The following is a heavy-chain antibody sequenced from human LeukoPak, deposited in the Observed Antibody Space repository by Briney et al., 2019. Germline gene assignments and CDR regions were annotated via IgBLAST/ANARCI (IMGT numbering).Heavy chain of an antibody. Sequence: PSETLSLTCTVSGGSISSYYWSWIRQPAGKGLEWIGRIYTSGSTNYNPSLKSRVTMSVDTSKNQFSLKLSSVTAADTAVYYCARSVYDSSGYPHDAFHIWGQGTILTVSS. V-gene: IGHV4-4*07. CDR3: ARSVYDSSGYPHDAFHI. CDR1: GGSISSYY. CDR2: IYTSGST. J-gene: IGHJ3*02. D-gene: IGHD3-22*01.